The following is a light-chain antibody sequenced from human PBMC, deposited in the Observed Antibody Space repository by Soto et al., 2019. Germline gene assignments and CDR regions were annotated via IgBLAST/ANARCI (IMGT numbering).Light chain of an antibody. V-gene: IGLV2-14*01. J-gene: IGLJ1*01. CDR1: SSDVGGYNY. Sequence: QSVLTQPASVSGSPGQSITISCTGISSDVGGYNYVSWYQQYPGKVPKLMIYEVSNRPAGVSNRFSGSKSGNTASLTISGLQAEDEADYYCNSKGTGLTYVFGTGTKVTVL. CDR2: EVS. CDR3: NSKGTGLTYV.